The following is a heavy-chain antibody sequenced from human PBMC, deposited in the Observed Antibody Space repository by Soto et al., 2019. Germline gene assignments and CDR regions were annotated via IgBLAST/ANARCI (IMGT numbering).Heavy chain of an antibody. J-gene: IGHJ6*02. CDR1: GYTFTSYY. CDR2: INPSGGST. Sequence: QVQLVQSGAEVKKPGASVKVSCKASGYTFTSYYMHWVRQAPGQGLEWMGIINPSGGSTSYAQKFQGRVTMTRDTSTSTVYMELSSLRSDDTAVYYCARAATMVRGVIILISGMDVWGQGTKVTVSS. D-gene: IGHD3-10*01. CDR3: ARAATMVRGVIILISGMDV. V-gene: IGHV1-46*01.